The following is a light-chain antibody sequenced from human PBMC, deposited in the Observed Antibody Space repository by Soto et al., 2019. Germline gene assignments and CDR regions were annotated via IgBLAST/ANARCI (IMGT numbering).Light chain of an antibody. CDR2: EVS. V-gene: IGLV2-14*01. Sequence: QSVLTQPASVSGSPGQSITISCTGTSSDIGNYNYVSWYQQHPGKAPKTMIYEVSHRPSGISSRFSGSKSGNTASLTISGLQAEDEADYYCSSYATNRDVLFGGGTQLAVL. J-gene: IGLJ2*01. CDR3: SSYATNRDVL. CDR1: SSDIGNYNY.